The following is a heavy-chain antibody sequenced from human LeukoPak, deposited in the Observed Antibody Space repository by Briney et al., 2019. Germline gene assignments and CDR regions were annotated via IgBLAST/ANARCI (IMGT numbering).Heavy chain of an antibody. CDR3: ARRRALSNSGYYYYMDV. V-gene: IGHV4-34*01. D-gene: IGHD1-26*01. J-gene: IGHJ6*03. Sequence: SETLSLTCAVYGGSFSGYFWTWIRQPPGTGLEWIGEINHSGSTHYNPSLKSRVTISVDTSKNQFSLKLSSVTAADTAVYYCARRRALSNSGYYYYMDVWGKGTTVTVSS. CDR2: INHSGST. CDR1: GGSFSGYF.